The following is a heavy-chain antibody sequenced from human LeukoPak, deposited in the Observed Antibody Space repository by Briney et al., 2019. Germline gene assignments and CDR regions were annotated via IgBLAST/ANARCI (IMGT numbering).Heavy chain of an antibody. V-gene: IGHV4-34*11. CDR2: IHYSGST. CDR3: ARWGHFDTSGYFVVDY. J-gene: IGHJ4*02. Sequence: SETLSLTCAVYGGSFSGYYWNWIRQSPGKGLEWIGHIHYSGSTHYNPSLQSRVSISIDTSKNHFSLNLRSVTAVDTAVYYCARWGHFDTSGYFVVDYWGQGTLVTVSS. D-gene: IGHD3-22*01. CDR1: GGSFSGYY.